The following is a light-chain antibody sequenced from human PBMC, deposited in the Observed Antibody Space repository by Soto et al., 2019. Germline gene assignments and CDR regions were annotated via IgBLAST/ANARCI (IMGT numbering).Light chain of an antibody. CDR2: AAS. Sequence: DIQMTQSPSSLSASVGDRVTITCRASQSIGRYLNWYQQKPGRAPNLLIYAASSLQRGVPSRFSGSGSGTDFTLTISSLQPEDFATYHCQQSSCIPMYTFGQGTKLEIK. CDR3: QQSSCIPMYT. J-gene: IGKJ2*01. V-gene: IGKV1-39*01. CDR1: QSIGRY.